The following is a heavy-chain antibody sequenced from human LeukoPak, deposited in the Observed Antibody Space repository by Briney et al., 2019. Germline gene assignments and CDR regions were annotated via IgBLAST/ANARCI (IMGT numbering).Heavy chain of an antibody. CDR3: AGSYDILTGPPRGHYYYYMDV. CDR1: GYTFTSYY. V-gene: IGHV1-46*01. Sequence: ASVKVSCKASGYTFTSYYMHWVRQAPGQGLEWMGIINPSGGSTSYAQKFQGRVTMTRDTSTSTAYMELSSLRSEDTAVYYCAGSYDILTGPPRGHYYYYMDVWGKGTTVTVSS. CDR2: INPSGGST. D-gene: IGHD3-9*01. J-gene: IGHJ6*03.